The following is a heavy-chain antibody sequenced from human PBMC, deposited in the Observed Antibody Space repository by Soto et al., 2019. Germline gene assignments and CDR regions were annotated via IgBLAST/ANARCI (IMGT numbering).Heavy chain of an antibody. Sequence: GESLKISCAGSGFTFDNYAIDWVRQAPGKGLQWLSVIGGNGGSTYHADSVKDRFTISRDNSVNTVYLQLSSLTADDTAVYYCSREGGAYSYGYPRFDSWGQGTLVTVSS. CDR3: SREGGAYSYGYPRFDS. CDR2: IGGNGGST. J-gene: IGHJ4*02. D-gene: IGHD5-18*01. V-gene: IGHV3-23*01. CDR1: GFTFDNYA.